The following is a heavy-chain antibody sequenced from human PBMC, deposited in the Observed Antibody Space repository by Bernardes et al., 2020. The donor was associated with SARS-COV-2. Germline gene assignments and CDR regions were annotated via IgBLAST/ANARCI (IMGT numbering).Heavy chain of an antibody. CDR1: GGSISSSNW. Sequence: SETLSLTRTVSGGSISSSNWWNWVRQAPGKGLEWIGDIYHGGRINYNPSPRGRVNISMDKSKNQFFLKLTSVTAADTAVYYCAKDWGYFDTIDQSQYYHGMDVWGQGTTVSVSS. D-gene: IGHD7-27*01. CDR3: AKDWGYFDTIDQSQYYHGMDV. CDR2: IYHGGRI. J-gene: IGHJ6*02. V-gene: IGHV4-4*02.